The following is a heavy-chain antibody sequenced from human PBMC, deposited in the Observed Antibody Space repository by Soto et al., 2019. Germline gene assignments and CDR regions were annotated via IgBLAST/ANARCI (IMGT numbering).Heavy chain of an antibody. CDR2: IYYSGST. V-gene: IGHV4-59*01. Sequence: SETLSLTCTVSGGSISSYYWSWFRQPPGKGLEWIGYIYYSGSTNYNPSLKSRVTISVDTSKNQFSLKLSSVTAADTAVYYCARTSRDLAAADYYYYYIDVRARRSSV. CDR1: GGSISSYY. J-gene: IGHJ6*03. D-gene: IGHD6-13*01. CDR3: ARTSRDLAAADYYYYYIDV.